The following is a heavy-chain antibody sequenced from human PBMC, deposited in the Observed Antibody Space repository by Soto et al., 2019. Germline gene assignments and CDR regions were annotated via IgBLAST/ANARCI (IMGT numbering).Heavy chain of an antibody. V-gene: IGHV3-9*01. CDR2: ISWNSGSI. CDR1: GFTFDDYV. J-gene: IGHJ4*02. D-gene: IGHD4-17*01. Sequence: GGSLRLSCAASGFTFDDYVMHWVRQAPGKGLEWVSGISWNSGSIGYAESVKGRFTISRDNAKNSLYLQMNSLRAEDTALYYCAKDSGNYGDLLYYFDYWGQGTLVTVSS. CDR3: AKDSGNYGDLLYYFDY.